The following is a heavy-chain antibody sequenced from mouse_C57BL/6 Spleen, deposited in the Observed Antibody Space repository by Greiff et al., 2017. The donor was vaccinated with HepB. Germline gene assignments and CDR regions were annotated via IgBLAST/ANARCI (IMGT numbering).Heavy chain of an antibody. J-gene: IGHJ4*01. V-gene: IGHV1-77*01. CDR3: SRSDYYGSRGYAMDY. CDR1: GYTFTDYY. Sequence: QVHVKQSGAELVKPGASVKISCKASGYTFTDYYINWVKQRPGQGLEWIGKIGPGSGSTYYNEKFKGKATLTADKSSSTAYMKLSSLTSEDSAVYFCSRSDYYGSRGYAMDYWGQGTSVTVSS. CDR2: IGPGSGST. D-gene: IGHD1-1*01.